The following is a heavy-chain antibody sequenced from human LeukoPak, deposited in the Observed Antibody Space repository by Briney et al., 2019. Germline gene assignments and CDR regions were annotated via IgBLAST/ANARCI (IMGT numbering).Heavy chain of an antibody. J-gene: IGHJ4*02. CDR2: IYYSGST. CDR1: SGSISSYY. D-gene: IGHD6-19*01. CDR3: ARDPVMYSSGWYYFDY. Sequence: SETLSLTCTVSSGSISSYYWSWIRQPPGKGLEWIGYIYYSGSTNYNPSLKSRVTISVDTSKNQFSLKLSSVTAADTAVYYCARDPVMYSSGWYYFDYWGQGTLVTVSS. V-gene: IGHV4-59*01.